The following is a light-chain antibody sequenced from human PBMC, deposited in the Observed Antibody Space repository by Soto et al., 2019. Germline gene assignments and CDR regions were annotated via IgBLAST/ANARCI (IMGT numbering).Light chain of an antibody. J-gene: IGKJ1*01. V-gene: IGKV1-5*03. CDR1: QSISSW. Sequence: DIQMTQSPSTLSASVGDRVTITCRASQSISSWLAWYQQKPGKTPKLLIYRASTSESGVPSRFSGSGSGTEFPLTISSLQPDDFATYYCQHYVSFSSWTFGQGTKVEVK. CDR3: QHYVSFSSWT. CDR2: RAS.